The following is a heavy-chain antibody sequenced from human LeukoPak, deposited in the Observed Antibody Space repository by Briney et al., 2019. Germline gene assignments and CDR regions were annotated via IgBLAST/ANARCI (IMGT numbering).Heavy chain of an antibody. CDR3: AIGFVVYAMSRTDAFDI. CDR2: ISGSGGST. J-gene: IGHJ3*02. Sequence: PGGSLRLSCAASGFTFSSYAMSWVRQAPGKGLEWVSAISGSGGSTYYADSVKGRFTISRDNSKNTLYLQMNSLRAEDTAVYYCAIGFVVYAMSRTDAFDICGQGTMVTVSS. D-gene: IGHD2-8*02. V-gene: IGHV3-23*01. CDR1: GFTFSSYA.